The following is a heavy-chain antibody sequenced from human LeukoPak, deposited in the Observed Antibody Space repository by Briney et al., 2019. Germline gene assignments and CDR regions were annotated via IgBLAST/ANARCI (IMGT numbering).Heavy chain of an antibody. V-gene: IGHV4-59*08. J-gene: IGHJ4*02. D-gene: IGHD1-26*01. CDR1: GGSISSYY. CDR2: IYYSGST. CDR3: ASYPVSGSYYDY. Sequence: PETLSLTCTVSGGSISSYYWSWIRQPPGKGLEWIGYIYYSGSTNYNPSLKSRVTISVDTSKNQFSLKLSSVTAADTAVYYCASYPVSGSYYDYWGQGTLVTVSP.